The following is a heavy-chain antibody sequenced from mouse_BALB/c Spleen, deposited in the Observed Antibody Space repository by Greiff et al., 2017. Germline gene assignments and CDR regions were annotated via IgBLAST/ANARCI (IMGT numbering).Heavy chain of an antibody. D-gene: IGHD2-2*01. J-gene: IGHJ2*01. CDR1: GYTFTSYW. CDR2: IYPSDSYT. V-gene: IGHV1-69*02. Sequence: QVQLQQPGAELVKPGASVKLSCKASGYTFTSYWINWVKQRPGQGLEWIGNIYPSDSYTNYNQKFKDKATLTVDKSSSTAYMQLSSPTSEDSAVYYCTRGEGDGYDGYYWGQGTTLTVSS. CDR3: TRGEGDGYDGYY.